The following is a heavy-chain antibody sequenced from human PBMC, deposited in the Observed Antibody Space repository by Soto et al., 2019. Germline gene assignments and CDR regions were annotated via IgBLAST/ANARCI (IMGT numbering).Heavy chain of an antibody. Sequence: PSETLSLTCTVSGGSISSSSYYWGWIRQPPGTGLEWIGSIYYSGSTYYNPSLKSRVTISVDTSKNQFSLKLSSVTAADTAVYYCARRARVYWYFDLWGRGTLVTSPQ. CDR3: ARRARVYWYFDL. D-gene: IGHD3-10*01. V-gene: IGHV4-39*01. J-gene: IGHJ2*01. CDR2: IYYSGST. CDR1: GGSISSSSYY.